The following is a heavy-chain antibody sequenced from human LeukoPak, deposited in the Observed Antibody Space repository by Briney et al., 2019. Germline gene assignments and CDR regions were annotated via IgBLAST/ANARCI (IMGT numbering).Heavy chain of an antibody. CDR3: AKVGPGYYDILTGAPY. J-gene: IGHJ4*02. D-gene: IGHD3-9*01. CDR1: GFTVSSNY. CDR2: IYSGGST. V-gene: IGHV3-66*01. Sequence: GGSLRPSCAASGFTVSSNYMSWVRQAPGKGLEWVSVIYSGGSTYYADSVKGRFTISRDNSKNTLYLQMNSLRAEDTAVYYCAKVGPGYYDILTGAPYWGQGTLVTVSS.